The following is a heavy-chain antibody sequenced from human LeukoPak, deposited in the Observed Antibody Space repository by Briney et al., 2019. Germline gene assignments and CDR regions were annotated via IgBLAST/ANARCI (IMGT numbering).Heavy chain of an antibody. J-gene: IGHJ4*02. CDR1: GFTFDDYA. D-gene: IGHD6-13*01. V-gene: IGHV3-9*03. Sequence: GGSLRLSCAASGFTFDDYAMHWVGQAPGKGMEWVSGISWNSGSIGYADSVKGRFTISRDNAKNSLYLQMNSLRAEDMALYYCAKAHSSSWYGYFDYWGQGTLVTVSS. CDR3: AKAHSSSWYGYFDY. CDR2: ISWNSGSI.